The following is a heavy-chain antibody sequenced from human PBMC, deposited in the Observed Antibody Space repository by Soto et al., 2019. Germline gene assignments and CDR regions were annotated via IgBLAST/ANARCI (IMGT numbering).Heavy chain of an antibody. J-gene: IGHJ6*04. CDR1: VFGDG. D-gene: IGHD3-10*01. V-gene: IGHV1-18*01. CDR2: INVHNGQT. Sequence: QDQLVQSGAEVAKPGASVKASCRPSVFGDGITWVRQAPGQGLEWMGWINVHNGQTEYEEKFEGRVTMTSETSTNTGYLELRALRSDDTAVYYCARRGPQYMDVWGKGTTVIVSS. CDR3: ARRGPQYMDV.